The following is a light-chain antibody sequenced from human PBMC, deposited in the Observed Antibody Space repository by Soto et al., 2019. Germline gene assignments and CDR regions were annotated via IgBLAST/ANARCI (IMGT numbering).Light chain of an antibody. J-gene: IGKJ1*01. CDR2: AAS. Sequence: DIQMTHSPSSLSASVGDIVTITCRASQSISSYLNWYQQKPGKAPKLLIYAASSLQSGVPSRFSGSGSGTDFTLTISSLQPEDFATYYCQQSYSTPQTFGQRTKV. CDR3: QQSYSTPQT. V-gene: IGKV1-39*01. CDR1: QSISSY.